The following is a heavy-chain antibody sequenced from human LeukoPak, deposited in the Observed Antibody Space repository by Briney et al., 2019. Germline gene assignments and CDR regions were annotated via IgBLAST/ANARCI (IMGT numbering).Heavy chain of an antibody. CDR3: ARRYGSGWYDY. CDR2: IYSGGST. J-gene: IGHJ4*02. V-gene: IGHV3-53*01. CDR1: GFTFSSYW. D-gene: IGHD6-19*01. Sequence: GGSLRLSCAASGFTFSSYWMHWVRQAPGKGLEWVSFIYSGGSTYYADSVKGRFTISRDNSKNTLYLQMNSLRAEDTAVYYCARRYGSGWYDYWGQGTLVTVSS.